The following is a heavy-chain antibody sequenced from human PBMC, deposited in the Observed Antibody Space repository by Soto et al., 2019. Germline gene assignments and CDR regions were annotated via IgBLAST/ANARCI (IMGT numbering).Heavy chain of an antibody. Sequence: QVQLVESGGGVVQPGRSLRLSCAASGFTFSSYGMHWVRQAPGKGLEWVAVIWYDGSNKYYADSVKGRFTISRDNSKNTLYLQMNSLRAEDTAVYYCARVTLRYSYGSYYFDYWGQGTLVTVSS. CDR1: GFTFSSYG. D-gene: IGHD5-18*01. CDR2: IWYDGSNK. J-gene: IGHJ4*02. V-gene: IGHV3-33*01. CDR3: ARVTLRYSYGSYYFDY.